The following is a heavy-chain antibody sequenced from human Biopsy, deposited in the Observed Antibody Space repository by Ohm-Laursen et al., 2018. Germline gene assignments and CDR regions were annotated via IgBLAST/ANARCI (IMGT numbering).Heavy chain of an antibody. CDR2: ISYDGSNK. D-gene: IGHD4-17*01. CDR3: ALAAAQTVTHFDY. Sequence: SSLRLSCAASGFTFSSYAMHWVRQAPGKGLEWVAVISYDGSNKYYADSVKGRFTISIDNSKNTLYLQMNSLRADDTAVYYCALAAAQTVTHFDYWGQGTLVTVSS. V-gene: IGHV3-30*04. J-gene: IGHJ4*02. CDR1: GFTFSSYA.